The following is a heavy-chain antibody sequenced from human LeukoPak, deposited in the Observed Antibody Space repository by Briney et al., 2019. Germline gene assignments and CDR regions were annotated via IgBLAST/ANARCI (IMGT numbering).Heavy chain of an antibody. CDR3: ARKGLGGELGGFDS. V-gene: IGHV3-48*03. CDR2: ISSSGSTI. CDR1: GFTFSSYG. J-gene: IGHJ4*02. Sequence: GGSLRLSCAASGFTFSSYGMNWVRQAPGKGLEWVSYISSSGSTIYYADSVKGRFTISRDNAKNSLYLQMNSLRVEDTALYHCARKGLGGELGGFDSWGQGTLVTVSS. D-gene: IGHD1-7*01.